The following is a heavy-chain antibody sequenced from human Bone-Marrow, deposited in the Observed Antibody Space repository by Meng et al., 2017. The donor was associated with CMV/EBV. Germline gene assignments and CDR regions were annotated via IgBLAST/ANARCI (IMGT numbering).Heavy chain of an antibody. CDR1: GGSVTNYW. CDR2: IYYSGST. CDR3: ARWQGDYHSSAYYYLDY. D-gene: IGHD3-22*01. Sequence: ESLKISCTVSGGSVTNYWWSWIRQPPAKGLEWIGNIYYSGSTYYNPSLKSRVTISIDTSKNQFSLRLDSVTTADTAVYFCARWQGDYHSSAYYYLDYWGQGTLVTVSS. V-gene: IGHV4-59*02. J-gene: IGHJ4*02.